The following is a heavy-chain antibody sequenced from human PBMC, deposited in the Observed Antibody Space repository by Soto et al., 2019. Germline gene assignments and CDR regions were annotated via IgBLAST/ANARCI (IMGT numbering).Heavy chain of an antibody. D-gene: IGHD3-10*01. CDR2: IILIFGTA. CDR1: GGTFSSYA. V-gene: IGHV1-69*12. Sequence: QVQLVQSGAEVKKPGSSVKVSCKASGGTFSSYAISWVRQAPGQGLEWMGGIILIFGTANYAQKFQGRVTITADESTSTAYMELSSLRSEDTAVYYCARVSGDEVDYYYGMDVWGQGTTVTVSS. CDR3: ARVSGDEVDYYYGMDV. J-gene: IGHJ6*02.